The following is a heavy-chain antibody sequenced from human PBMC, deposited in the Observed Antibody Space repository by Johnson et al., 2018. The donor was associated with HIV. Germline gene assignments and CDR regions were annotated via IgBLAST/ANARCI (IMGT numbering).Heavy chain of an antibody. Sequence: VQLVESGGGVVQPGRSLRLSCAASGFTFNNYGMHWVRQAPGKGLEWVSYISSSGNTIYYADSVKGRFTISRDNAKNSLYLQMNSLRAEDTAVYYCARGGVGDVFDIWGQGTMVTVSS. CDR1: GFTFNNYG. J-gene: IGHJ3*02. CDR3: ARGGVGDVFDI. CDR2: ISSSGNTI. D-gene: IGHD1-26*01. V-gene: IGHV3-48*04.